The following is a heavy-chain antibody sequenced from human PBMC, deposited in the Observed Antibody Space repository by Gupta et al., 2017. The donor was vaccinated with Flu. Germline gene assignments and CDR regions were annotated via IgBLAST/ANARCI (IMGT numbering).Heavy chain of an antibody. J-gene: IGHJ4*02. CDR3: TRGPYGWNSFDY. Sequence: QVQVQEAGPGLVKPSETLSLTCTVSGVSMINNHYWSWVRQPIGKGLEWIGRIHFSGSTNYSPSLQGRVTLSLDTTKNQDSLKVHSVTAADTAVYFCTRGPYGWNSFDYWGQGILVTVSS. V-gene: IGHV4-4*07. CDR2: IHFSGST. CDR1: GVSMINNHY. D-gene: IGHD6-19*01.